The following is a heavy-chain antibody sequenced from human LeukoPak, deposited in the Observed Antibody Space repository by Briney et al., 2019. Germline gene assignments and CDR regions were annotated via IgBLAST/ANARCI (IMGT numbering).Heavy chain of an antibody. V-gene: IGHV1-46*01. J-gene: IGHJ4*02. CDR2: INPSGGST. CDR3: ARGGEGMAYYYDSSGYLGY. Sequence: VASVKVSCKASGYTYTSYYMHWVRQAPGQGLEWMGIINPSGGSTSYAQKFQGRVTMTRDTSTSTVYMELSSLRSEDTAVYYCARGGEGMAYYYDSSGYLGYWGQGTLVTVSS. CDR1: GYTYTSYY. D-gene: IGHD3-22*01.